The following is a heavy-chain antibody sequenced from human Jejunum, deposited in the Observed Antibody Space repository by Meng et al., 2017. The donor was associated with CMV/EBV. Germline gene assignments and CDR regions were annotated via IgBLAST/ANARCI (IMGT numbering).Heavy chain of an antibody. CDR3: VRHMYNFGVVTAIEN. Sequence: SCFPVTHSYMSWVRQAPGKGLEWVSVTYTGGSTFYSDSVKGRFTVSRDSFNNTLSLQMNSLRDEDTALYYCVRHMYNFGVVTAIENWGQGTQVTVSS. J-gene: IGHJ4*02. D-gene: IGHD2-21*02. CDR1: CFPVTHSY. CDR2: TYTGGST. V-gene: IGHV3-53*01.